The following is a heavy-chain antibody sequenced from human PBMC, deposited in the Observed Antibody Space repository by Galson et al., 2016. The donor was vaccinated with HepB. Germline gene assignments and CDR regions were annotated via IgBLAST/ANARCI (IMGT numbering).Heavy chain of an antibody. CDR3: ARRYRDFEENWDEYYLN. CDR1: GFTFSNYW. V-gene: IGHV3-7*01. D-gene: IGHD5-12*01. CDR2: VQQDQSQK. Sequence: SLRLSCAASGFTFSNYWMAWVRQAPGKGLEWVANVQQDQSQKYYVDSVKGRFTITRDNAKNSVYLEMTSLRVEDTAVYYCARRYRDFEENWDEYYLNWGQGTLVTVSS. J-gene: IGHJ1*01.